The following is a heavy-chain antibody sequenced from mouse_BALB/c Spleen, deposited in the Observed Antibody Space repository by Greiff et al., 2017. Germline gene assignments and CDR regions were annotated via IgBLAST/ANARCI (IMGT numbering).Heavy chain of an antibody. V-gene: IGHV1-4*01. CDR1: GYTFTSYT. Sequence: QVQLQQSGAELARPGASVKMSCKASGYTFTSYTMHWVKQRPGQGLEWIGYINPSSGYTNYNQKFKDKATLTADKSSSTAYMQLSSLTSEDSAVYYCARVVSTMITTRAMDYWGQGTSVTVSS. CDR3: ARVVSTMITTRAMDY. J-gene: IGHJ4*01. CDR2: INPSSGYT. D-gene: IGHD2-4*01.